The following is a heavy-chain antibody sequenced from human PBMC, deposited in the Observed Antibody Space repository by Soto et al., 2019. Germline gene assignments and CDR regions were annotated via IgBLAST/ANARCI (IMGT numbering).Heavy chain of an antibody. J-gene: IGHJ4*02. V-gene: IGHV1-3*01. D-gene: IGHD5-18*01. CDR1: GYTFISYA. CDR3: ARDPGYSYGYN. Sequence: ASVKVSCKASGYTFISYAMNWVRQAPGQRLEWMGWINAGNGNTKYSQKFQGRVTITRDTSASTGYMELSSLRSEDTAVYYCARDPGYSYGYNWGQGTLVTGSS. CDR2: INAGNGNT.